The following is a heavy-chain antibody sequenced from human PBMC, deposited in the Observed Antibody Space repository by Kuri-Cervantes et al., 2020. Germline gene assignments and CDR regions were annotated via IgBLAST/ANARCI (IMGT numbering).Heavy chain of an antibody. CDR1: GFTFSSYW. Sequence: GESLKISCAASGFTFSSYWMHWVRQAPGKGLVWVSRINSDGSSTSYADSVKGRVTISRDNAKNTLYLQMNSLRAEDTAVYYCAKDSLPRITVAGDSYWGQGTLVTVSS. CDR3: AKDSLPRITVAGDSY. CDR2: INSDGSST. V-gene: IGHV3-74*01. J-gene: IGHJ4*02. D-gene: IGHD6-19*01.